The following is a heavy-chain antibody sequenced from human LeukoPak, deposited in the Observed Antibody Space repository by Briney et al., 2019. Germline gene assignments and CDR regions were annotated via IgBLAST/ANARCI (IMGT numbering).Heavy chain of an antibody. CDR1: GFTFGDTW. CDR2: IKQDGSEK. V-gene: IGHV3-7*03. CDR3: ATSYDMGWLIGY. Sequence: GGSLRLSCAASGFTFGDTWMNWVRQVPGQGLEWVANIKQDGSEKFYVASVKCRFTISRDNGKSSLYLQMNSLRAEDTALYYCATSYDMGWLIGYWGQGTLVTVSS. D-gene: IGHD3/OR15-3a*01. J-gene: IGHJ4*02.